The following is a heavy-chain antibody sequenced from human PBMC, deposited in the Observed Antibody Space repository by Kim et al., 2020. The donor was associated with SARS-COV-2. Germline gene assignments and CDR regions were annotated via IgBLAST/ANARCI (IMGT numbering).Heavy chain of an antibody. Sequence: GGSLRLSCAASGFTFSSYGMHWVRQAPGKGLDWVAVISYDGSNKYYADSVKGRFTISRDNSKNTLYLQMNSLRAEDTAVYYCAKDLSHPILRPIYAMDVWGQGTTVTVSS. CDR1: GFTFSSYG. V-gene: IGHV3-30*18. CDR3: AKDLSHPILRPIYAMDV. D-gene: IGHD2-21*02. CDR2: ISYDGSNK. J-gene: IGHJ6*02.